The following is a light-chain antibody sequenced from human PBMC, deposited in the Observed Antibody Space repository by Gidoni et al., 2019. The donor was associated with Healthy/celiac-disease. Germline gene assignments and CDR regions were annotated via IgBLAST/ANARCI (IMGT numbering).Light chain of an antibody. CDR3: QQYNSYSRT. V-gene: IGKV1-5*03. CDR2: KAS. CDR1: PSISSC. J-gene: IGKJ2*02. Sequence: EIKMTQSPSTLSSSVGYRVTITCRASPSISSCLAWYQQKPGKAPKLLIYKASSLESGVPSRFSGIVSWTEFTLTISSLQPDVFATYYCQQYNSYSRTFXXXTKLEIK.